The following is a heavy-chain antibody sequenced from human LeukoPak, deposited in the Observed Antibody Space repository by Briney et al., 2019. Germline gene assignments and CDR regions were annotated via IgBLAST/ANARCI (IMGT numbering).Heavy chain of an antibody. Sequence: ASVKVSCKASGGTFSSYAISWVRQAPGQGLEWMGGIIPIFGTANYAQKFQGRVTITADESTSTAYMELSSLRSEDTAVYYCARELRGNSYGPPWYYGMDVWGKGTTVTVSS. CDR3: ARELRGNSYGPPWYYGMDV. CDR1: GGTFSSYA. CDR2: IIPIFGTA. D-gene: IGHD5-18*01. J-gene: IGHJ6*04. V-gene: IGHV1-69*13.